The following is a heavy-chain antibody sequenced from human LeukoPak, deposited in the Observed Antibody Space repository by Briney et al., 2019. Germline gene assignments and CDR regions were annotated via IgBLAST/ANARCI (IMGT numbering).Heavy chain of an antibody. D-gene: IGHD2-21*01. CDR1: GFTFSNAY. V-gene: IGHV3-15*07. CDR3: ITPLPYSAQ. CDR2: IKSKTDGETT. Sequence: PGGSLRLSCAASGFTFSNAYMNWVRQAPGKGLEWVGRIKSKTDGETTEYAAPVKGRFSISRDDSKNMLYLQMNSLKTEDTAVYYCITPLPYSAQGGQGTLVTVSS. J-gene: IGHJ4*02.